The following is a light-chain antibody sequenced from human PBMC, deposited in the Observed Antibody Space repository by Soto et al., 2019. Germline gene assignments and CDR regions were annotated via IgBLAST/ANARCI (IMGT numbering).Light chain of an antibody. Sequence: QSVLTQPPSASGSPGQSVTISCTGTKNDIGVYDFVSWYQHHPGKAPRLIIYEVVQRPSGVPDRFSGSKSGNTASLTVSGLQAADEADYFCKSYAGSNTYVFGSGTNV. CDR3: KSYAGSNTYV. CDR1: KNDIGVYDF. J-gene: IGLJ1*01. CDR2: EVV. V-gene: IGLV2-8*01.